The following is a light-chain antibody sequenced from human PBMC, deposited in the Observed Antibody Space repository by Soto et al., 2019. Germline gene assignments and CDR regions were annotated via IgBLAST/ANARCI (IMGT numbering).Light chain of an antibody. CDR2: DAP. CDR3: QQYNSSYT. J-gene: IGKJ2*01. V-gene: IGKV1-5*01. Sequence: DIQMTQSPSTLSASVGDRVTITCRASQSISSWLAWYQQKPGKAPKLLIYDAPSLESGVPSRFSGSGSGTEFTLTISSLQPDDFATYYCQQYNSSYTFGQGTKVDIK. CDR1: QSISSW.